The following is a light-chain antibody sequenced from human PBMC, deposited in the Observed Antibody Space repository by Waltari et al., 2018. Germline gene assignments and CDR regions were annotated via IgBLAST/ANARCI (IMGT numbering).Light chain of an antibody. CDR3: QTGGHGTWV. Sequence: LVLTQSPSASASLGASAQLTCTLDSGHSHNIVAWHQRRPEKGPRYLMKVNSDGSHTKGDDIPDRFSGSSSGPERYRTSSSLQSEDEADYYCQTGGHGTWVFGGGTELTVV. CDR1: SGHSHNI. V-gene: IGLV4-69*01. CDR2: VNSDGSH. J-gene: IGLJ3*02.